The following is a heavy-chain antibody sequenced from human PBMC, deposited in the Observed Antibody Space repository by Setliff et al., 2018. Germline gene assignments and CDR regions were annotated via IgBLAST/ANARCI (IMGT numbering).Heavy chain of an antibody. V-gene: IGHV1-18*01. CDR1: GYTFAKYG. CDR3: ARGPPDFVVVPAAAKFDY. D-gene: IGHD2-2*01. Sequence: ASVKVSCKAFGYTFAKYGTNWVRQAPGQGLEWMGWNSVYAREFQGRVTMTIDTPTSTAYMELRSLRSDDTAVYYCARGPPDFVVVPAAAKFDYWGPGTLVTVS. J-gene: IGHJ4*02. CDR2: NSV.